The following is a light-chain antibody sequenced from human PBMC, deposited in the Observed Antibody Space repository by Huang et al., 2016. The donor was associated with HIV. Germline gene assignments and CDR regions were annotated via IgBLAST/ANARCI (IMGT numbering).Light chain of an antibody. Sequence: EIVMTQSPATLSVSPGERVTLSCRASQSVRSNLAWYQQKAGQAPRLLIYDASNRATDIPARFSGSGSGTEFTLTISSLQSEDFAGYYCQYYNNWPIMYTFGQGTKLEV. CDR3: QYYNNWPIMYT. J-gene: IGKJ2*01. CDR1: QSVRSN. V-gene: IGKV3-15*01. CDR2: DAS.